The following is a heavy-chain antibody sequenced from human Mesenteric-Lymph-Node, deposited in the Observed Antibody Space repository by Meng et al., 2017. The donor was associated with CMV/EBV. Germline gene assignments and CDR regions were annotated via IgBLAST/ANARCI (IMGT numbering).Heavy chain of an antibody. Sequence: GESLKISCAASGFTFSSYAMHWVRQAPGKGLEWVAVISYDGSNKYYADSVKGRFTISRDNSKNTLYLQMNSLRAEDTAVYYCARDRLVIIVLYYYYYGMDVWGQGPTVTVSS. CDR1: GFTFSSYA. J-gene: IGHJ6*02. CDR2: ISYDGSNK. V-gene: IGHV3-30*04. D-gene: IGHD3-9*01. CDR3: ARDRLVIIVLYYYYYGMDV.